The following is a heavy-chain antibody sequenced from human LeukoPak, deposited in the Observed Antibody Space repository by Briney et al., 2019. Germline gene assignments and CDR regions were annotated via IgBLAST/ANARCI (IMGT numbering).Heavy chain of an antibody. CDR3: AKHLRATNTYIFFGLDV. V-gene: IGHV3-9*01. D-gene: IGHD1-26*01. J-gene: IGHJ6*02. CDR1: GFTFKDYV. Sequence: QAGGSLRLSCAATGFTFKDYVMHWVRQPPGKGLEWVSGINWNGGGTDYADSVKGRFTISRDNAKNSLYLQMTSLRPEDTALYYCAKHLRATNTYIFFGLDVWGQGTTVTVSS. CDR2: INWNGGGT.